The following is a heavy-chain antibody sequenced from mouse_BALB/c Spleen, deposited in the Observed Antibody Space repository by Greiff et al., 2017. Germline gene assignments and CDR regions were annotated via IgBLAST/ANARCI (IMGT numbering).Heavy chain of an antibody. J-gene: IGHJ2*01. Sequence: EVKLVESGGGLVQPGGSLRLSCATSGFTFTDYYMSWVRQPPGKALEWLGFIRNKANGYTTEYSASVKGRFTISRDNSQSILYLQMNTLRAEDSATYYCARDDPCQLFFDYWGHGTTLTVSS. D-gene: IGHD4-1*02. V-gene: IGHV7-3*02. CDR1: GFTFTDYY. CDR2: IRNKANGYTT. CDR3: ARDDPCQLFFDY.